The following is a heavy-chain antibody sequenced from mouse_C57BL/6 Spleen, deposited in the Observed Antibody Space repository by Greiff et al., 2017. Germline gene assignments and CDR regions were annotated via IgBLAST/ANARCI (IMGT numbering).Heavy chain of an antibody. CDR3: ARQGSSRRGFDY. CDR2: IDPSDSYT. V-gene: IGHV1-50*01. CDR1: GYTFTSYW. J-gene: IGHJ2*01. Sequence: QVQLQQPGAELVKPGASVKLSCKASGYTFTSYWMQWVKQRPGQGLEWIGEIDPSDSYTNYNQKFKGKATLTVDTSSSTAYMQLSSLTSEDSAVYYCARQGSSRRGFDYWGQGTTLTVSS. D-gene: IGHD1-1*01.